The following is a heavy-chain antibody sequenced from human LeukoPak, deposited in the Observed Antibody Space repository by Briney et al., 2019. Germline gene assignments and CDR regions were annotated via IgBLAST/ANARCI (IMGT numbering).Heavy chain of an antibody. D-gene: IGHD5-18*01. CDR2: ISWNSGSI. V-gene: IGHV3-48*02. J-gene: IGHJ6*03. CDR1: GFTFSSYS. CDR3: AREPTPLAMVNAYYYYMDV. Sequence: PGGSLRLSCAASGFTFSSYSMNWVRQAPGKGLEWVSGISWNSGSIGYADSVKGRFTISRDNAKNSLSLQMNSLRDEDTAVYYCAREPTPLAMVNAYYYYMDVWGRGTTVTISS.